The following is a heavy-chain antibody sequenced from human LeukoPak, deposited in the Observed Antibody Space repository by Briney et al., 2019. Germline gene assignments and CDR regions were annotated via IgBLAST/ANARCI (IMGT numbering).Heavy chain of an antibody. D-gene: IGHD3-10*01. CDR1: GFTVSSNY. CDR3: ARHYGSGSYLKN. CDR2: IYSGGST. Sequence: GGSLRLSCAASGFTVSSNYMSWVRQAPGKGLEWASVIYSGGSTYYADSVKGRFTISRDNSKNTLYLQMNSLRAEDTAVYYCARHYGSGSYLKNWGQGTLVTVSS. V-gene: IGHV3-53*01. J-gene: IGHJ4*02.